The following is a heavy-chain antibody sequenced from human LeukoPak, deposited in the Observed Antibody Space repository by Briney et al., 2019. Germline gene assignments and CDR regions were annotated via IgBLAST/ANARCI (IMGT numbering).Heavy chain of an antibody. V-gene: IGHV1-58*02. D-gene: IGHD5-12*01. CDR3: AAGTPNIVAHDAFDI. CDR1: GFTFISSA. Sequence: GASVKVSCKASGFTFISSAMQWVRQARGQRLEWIGWIVVGSGNTNYAQKFQERVTITRDMSTSTAYMELSSLRSEDTAVYYCAAGTPNIVAHDAFDIWGQGTMVTVSS. J-gene: IGHJ3*02. CDR2: IVVGSGNT.